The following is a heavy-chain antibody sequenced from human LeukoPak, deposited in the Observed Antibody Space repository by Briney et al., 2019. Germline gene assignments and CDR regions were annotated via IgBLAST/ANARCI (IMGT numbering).Heavy chain of an antibody. Sequence: ASVKVSCKASGGTFSSYAISWVRQAPGQGLEWMGWISAYNGNTNYAQKLQGRVTMTTDTSTSTAYMELRSLRSDDTAVYYCAKKPIFGVLTRSNPYYFDYWGQGTLVTVSS. CDR3: AKKPIFGVLTRSNPYYFDY. J-gene: IGHJ4*02. CDR1: GGTFSSYA. V-gene: IGHV1-18*01. D-gene: IGHD3-3*01. CDR2: ISAYNGNT.